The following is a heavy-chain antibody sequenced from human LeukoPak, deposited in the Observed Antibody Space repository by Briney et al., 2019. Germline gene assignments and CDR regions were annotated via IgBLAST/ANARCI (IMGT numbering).Heavy chain of an antibody. Sequence: ASVKVSCKASGYTFTGYYMHWVRQAPGQGLEWMGWINPNSGGTNYAQKVQGRVTMTRDTSISTAYMELSRLRSDDTAVYYCAVTMYYYDSSGYYYGGAFDIWGQGTMVTVSS. V-gene: IGHV1-2*02. J-gene: IGHJ3*02. CDR3: AVTMYYYDSSGYYYGGAFDI. CDR2: INPNSGGT. D-gene: IGHD3-22*01. CDR1: GYTFTGYY.